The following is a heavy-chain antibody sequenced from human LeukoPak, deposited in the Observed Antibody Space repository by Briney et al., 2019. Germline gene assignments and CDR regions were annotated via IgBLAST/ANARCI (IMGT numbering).Heavy chain of an antibody. CDR3: ARGYQGTYNL. D-gene: IGHD1/OR15-1a*01. J-gene: IGHJ5*02. CDR2: INPNSGGT. Sequence: ASVKVSCKASGYTFTGYYMHWVRQAPGQGLEWMGWINPNSGGTNYAQKFQGRVTMTRDTSTSTAYMELRSLRSDDTAVYYCARGYQGTYNLWGQGTLVTVSS. CDR1: GYTFTGYY. V-gene: IGHV1-2*02.